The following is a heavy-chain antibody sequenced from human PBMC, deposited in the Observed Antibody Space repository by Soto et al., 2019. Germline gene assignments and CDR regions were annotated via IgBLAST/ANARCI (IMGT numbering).Heavy chain of an antibody. CDR3: ARGKAVAGYYYYYGMDV. V-gene: IGHV4-34*01. CDR2: INHSGST. CDR1: GGSFSGYY. D-gene: IGHD6-19*01. Sequence: SETLALTCAVYGGSFSGYYWSWIRQPPGKGLEWIGEINHSGSTNYNPSLKSRVTISVDTSKNQFSLKLSSVTAADTAVYYCARGKAVAGYYYYYGMDVWGQGTTVTVSS. J-gene: IGHJ6*02.